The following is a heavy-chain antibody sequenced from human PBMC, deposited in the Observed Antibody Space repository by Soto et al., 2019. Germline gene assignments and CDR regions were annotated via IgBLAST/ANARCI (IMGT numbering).Heavy chain of an antibody. J-gene: IGHJ4*02. CDR3: ARAPRGNYGYPSYFDY. CDR2: IYHSEST. CDR1: GGSISSGGYS. V-gene: IGHV4-30-2*01. D-gene: IGHD3-10*01. Sequence: SETLSLTCAVSGGSISSGGYSWSWIRQPPGKGLEWIGYIYHSESTYYNPSLKSRVTISVDTSKNQFSLKLSSVTAADTAVYYCARAPRGNYGYPSYFDYWGQGTLVTVSS.